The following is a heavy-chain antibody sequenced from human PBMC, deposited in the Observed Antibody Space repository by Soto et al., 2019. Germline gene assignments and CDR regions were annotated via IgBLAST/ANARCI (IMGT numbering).Heavy chain of an antibody. Sequence: QVQLVQSGAEVKKPGSSVKVSCKASGGTFSSYAISWVRQAPGQGLEWMGGIIPIFGTANYAQKFQGRVTITADESTSTAYMELSSLRSEDTAVYYCARLKRIAAQLKVGYYFDYWGQGTLVTVSS. CDR1: GGTFSSYA. CDR3: ARLKRIAAQLKVGYYFDY. D-gene: IGHD6-6*01. J-gene: IGHJ4*02. V-gene: IGHV1-69*01. CDR2: IIPIFGTA.